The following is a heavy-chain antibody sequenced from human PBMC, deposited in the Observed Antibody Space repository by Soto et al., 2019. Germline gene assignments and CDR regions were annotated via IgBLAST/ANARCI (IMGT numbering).Heavy chain of an antibody. CDR1: GYTFTGYY. J-gene: IGHJ6*02. Sequence: ASVKGSCKASGYTFTGYYMHWVRQAPGQGLEWVGRIRTKIDNYATSYAASVRGRFTISRDDSKNTAYLQMNSLRAEDTAVYYCARDSAGDYDFWSGYPSYYYYYGMDVWGQGTTVTVSS. CDR3: ARDSAGDYDFWSGYPSYYYYYGMDV. V-gene: IGHV3-73*01. CDR2: IRTKIDNYAT. D-gene: IGHD3-3*01.